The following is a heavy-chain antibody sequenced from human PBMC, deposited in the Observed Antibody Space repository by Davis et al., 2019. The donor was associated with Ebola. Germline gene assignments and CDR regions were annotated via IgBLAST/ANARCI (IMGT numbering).Heavy chain of an antibody. V-gene: IGHV3-72*01. Sequence: GGSLRLSCAASGFTFSDHYMDWVRQAPGKGLEWVGRTRNKANSYTTEYAASVKGRFTISRDDSKNSLYLQMNSLKTEDTAVYYCARERAVIGYYFDYWGQGTLVTVSS. D-gene: IGHD2/OR15-2a*01. CDR2: TRNKANSYTT. J-gene: IGHJ4*02. CDR3: ARERAVIGYYFDY. CDR1: GFTFSDHY.